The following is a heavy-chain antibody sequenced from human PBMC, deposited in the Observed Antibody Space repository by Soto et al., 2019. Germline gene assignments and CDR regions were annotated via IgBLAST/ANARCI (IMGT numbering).Heavy chain of an antibody. V-gene: IGHV4-39*01. CDR3: ARHGGVNTSWYQGNWFDP. J-gene: IGHJ5*02. D-gene: IGHD6-13*01. Sequence: QLQLQESGPGLVKPSETLSVTCIVSGGSISSNSYYWGWIRQPPGKGLEWLGSSYYSGSTYYNPSLKSRVTMSVDTSKNEFSLKLSSVTAADTAVYYCARHGGVNTSWYQGNWFDPWGQGTLVTVSS. CDR1: GGSISSNSYY. CDR2: SYYSGST.